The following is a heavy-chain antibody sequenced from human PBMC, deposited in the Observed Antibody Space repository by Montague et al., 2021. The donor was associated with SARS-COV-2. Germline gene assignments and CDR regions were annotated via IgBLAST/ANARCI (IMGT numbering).Heavy chain of an antibody. Sequence: SETLSLTCTVSGGSISSSSYYWGWIRQPPGKGLEWIGYIYYSGSTNYNPSLKSRVTISVDTSKNQFSLKLSSVTAADTAVYYCARGAGRGSGYGKYYYYYYGMDVWGQGTTVTVSS. D-gene: IGHD5-12*01. CDR1: GGSISSSSYY. CDR3: ARGAGRGSGYGKYYYYYYGMDV. J-gene: IGHJ6*02. V-gene: IGHV4-61*05. CDR2: IYYSGST.